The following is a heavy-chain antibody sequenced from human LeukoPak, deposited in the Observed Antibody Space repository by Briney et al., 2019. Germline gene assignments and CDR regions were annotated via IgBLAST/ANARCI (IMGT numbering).Heavy chain of an antibody. V-gene: IGHV3-30*18. CDR3: AKTAGPPERGPY. J-gene: IGHJ4*02. CDR1: GFTFSSYA. D-gene: IGHD1-14*01. CDR2: ISYDGSNK. Sequence: GRSLRLSCAASGFTFSSYAMHWVRQAPGKGLEWVAVISYDGSNKYYADSVKGRFTISRDNSKNTLYLQMNSLRAEDTAVYYCAKTAGPPERGPYWGQGTLVTVSS.